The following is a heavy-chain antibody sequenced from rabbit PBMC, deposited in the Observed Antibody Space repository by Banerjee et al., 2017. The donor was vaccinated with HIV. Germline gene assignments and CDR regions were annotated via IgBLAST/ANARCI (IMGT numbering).Heavy chain of an antibody. CDR1: GFSFSGTYY. J-gene: IGHJ4*01. CDR3: ARDSRPFDL. V-gene: IGHV1S45*01. Sequence: QEQLVESGGDLVKPGASLTLTCTASGFSFSGTYYVCWVRQAPGKGLEWVACIYADTGDYIAYASWAKGRFTISKTSSTVTLEMTSLTAADTATYFCARDSRPFDLWGPGTLVTVS. CDR2: IYADTGDYI.